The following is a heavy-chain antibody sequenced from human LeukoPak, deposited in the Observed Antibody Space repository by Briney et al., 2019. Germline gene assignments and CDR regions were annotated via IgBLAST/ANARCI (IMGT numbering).Heavy chain of an antibody. D-gene: IGHD3-9*01. CDR1: GYSISSGYY. Sequence: SETLSLTCTVSGYSISSGYYWGWIRQPPGKGLEWIGSIYHSGSTYYNPSPKSRVTISVDTSKNQFSLKLSSVTAADTAVYYCARGSGYFDWFDPWGQGTLVTVSS. CDR2: IYHSGST. V-gene: IGHV4-38-2*02. J-gene: IGHJ5*02. CDR3: ARGSGYFDWFDP.